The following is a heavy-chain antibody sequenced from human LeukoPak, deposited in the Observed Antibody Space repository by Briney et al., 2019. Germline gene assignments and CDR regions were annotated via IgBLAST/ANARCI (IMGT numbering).Heavy chain of an antibody. Sequence: SETLSLTCTVSGGSISRYYWSWIRQPPGKGLEWIGYVYYTGSTNYNPSLKSRVTISVDTSKNQFSLKLTSVTAADTAVYYCARDQVLAMKRDWGQGTLVTVSS. V-gene: IGHV4-59*12. CDR2: VYYTGST. D-gene: IGHD2-21*01. CDR3: ARDQVLAMKRD. CDR1: GGSISRYY. J-gene: IGHJ4*02.